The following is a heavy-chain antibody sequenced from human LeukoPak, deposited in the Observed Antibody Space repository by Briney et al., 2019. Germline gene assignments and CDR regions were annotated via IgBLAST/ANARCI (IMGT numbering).Heavy chain of an antibody. CDR3: ARGPDMVRGVIIPYYFDY. CDR1: GGSISSYY. D-gene: IGHD3-10*01. CDR2: IYYSGST. V-gene: IGHV4-59*01. J-gene: IGHJ4*02. Sequence: NTSETLSLTCTVSGGSISSYYWSWIRQPPGKGLEWIGYIYYSGSTNYNPSLKSRVTISVDTSKNQFSLKLSSVTAADTAVYYCARGPDMVRGVIIPYYFDYWGQGTLVTVSS.